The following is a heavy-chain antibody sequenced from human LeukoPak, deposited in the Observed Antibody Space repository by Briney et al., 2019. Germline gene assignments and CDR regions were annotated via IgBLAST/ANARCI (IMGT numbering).Heavy chain of an antibody. J-gene: IGHJ4*02. CDR2: IYYSGST. D-gene: IGHD3-10*01. V-gene: IGHV4-59*01. Sequence: SETLSLTCTVSGGSISSYYWSWIRQPPGKGLEWIGYIYYSGSTNYNPSLKSRVTISLDTSKNQFSLKLSSVTAADTAVYYCARAQPQSGYYDFDYWGQGTLVTVSS. CDR1: GGSISSYY. CDR3: ARAQPQSGYYDFDY.